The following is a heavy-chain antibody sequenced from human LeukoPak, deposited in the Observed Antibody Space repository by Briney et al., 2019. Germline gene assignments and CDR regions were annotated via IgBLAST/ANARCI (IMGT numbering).Heavy chain of an antibody. CDR1: GFXFSSYA. J-gene: IGHJ5*02. CDR3: AKKGIAAAGDWFDP. D-gene: IGHD6-13*01. Sequence: PGGSLRLSCAASGFXFSSYAISWVRQAPGKGLEWVSLITGSGGSTHYADSVKGRFTISRDNSKNTLYLQMNSLRAEDTAVYYCAKKGIAAAGDWFDPWGQGTVVTVSS. CDR2: ITGSGGST. V-gene: IGHV3-23*01.